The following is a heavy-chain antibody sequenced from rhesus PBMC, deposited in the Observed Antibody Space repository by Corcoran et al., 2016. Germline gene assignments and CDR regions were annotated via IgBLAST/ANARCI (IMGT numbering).Heavy chain of an antibody. Sequence: QLQLQESGPGLVKPSETLSLTCAVSCCSISGYWWRWLRQPPGKGLALVGRIGSSGSTDYNPSLKRRVTISRDTSKNQFSLKLSSGTAADTAVYYCARGDDEYIAFDFWGQGLRVTVSS. CDR2: IGSSGST. D-gene: IGHD4-23*01. CDR3: ARGDDEYIAFDF. V-gene: IGHV4-160*01. J-gene: IGHJ3*01. CDR1: CCSISGYW.